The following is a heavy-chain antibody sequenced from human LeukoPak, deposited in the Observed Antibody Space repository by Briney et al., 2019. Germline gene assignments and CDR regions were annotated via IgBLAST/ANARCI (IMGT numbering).Heavy chain of an antibody. J-gene: IGHJ4*02. CDR2: IYYSGST. CDR1: DDSISDYY. CDR3: ARQDGDYPLYYFDY. D-gene: IGHD4-17*01. V-gene: IGHV4-59*01. Sequence: KSSETLSLTCTVSDDSISDYYRGWIRQPPGKGLEWIGCIYYSGSTNYNPSLKSRVTISVDTSKNQFSLKLSSVTAADTAVYYCARQDGDYPLYYFDYWGQGTLVTVSS.